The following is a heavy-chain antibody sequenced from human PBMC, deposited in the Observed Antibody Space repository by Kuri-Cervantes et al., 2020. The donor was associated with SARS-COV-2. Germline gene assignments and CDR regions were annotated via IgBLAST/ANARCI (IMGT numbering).Heavy chain of an antibody. J-gene: IGHJ5*02. V-gene: IGHV4-34*01. D-gene: IGHD4/OR15-4a*01. CDR1: GFTFSSYW. CDR2: INHSGST. Sequence: ESLKISCAASGFTFSSYWMSWIRQPPGKGLEWIGEINHSGSTNYNPSLKSRVTISVDTSKNQFSLKLSSVTAADTAVYYCARDPNANHNNWFDPWGQGTLVTVSS. CDR3: ARDPNANHNNWFDP.